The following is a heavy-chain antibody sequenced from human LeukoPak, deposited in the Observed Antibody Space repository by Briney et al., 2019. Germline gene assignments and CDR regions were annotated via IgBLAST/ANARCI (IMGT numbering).Heavy chain of an antibody. V-gene: IGHV3-48*03. CDR2: ISRSGRNT. J-gene: IGHJ3*02. CDR3: ARDSGYYDILTGYPRTDAFDI. CDR1: GFTSIRHE. D-gene: IGHD3-9*01. Sequence: PGGSLRLSCAASGFTSIRHEMNWVRQAPGKGLEWVSFISRSGRNTDYADSVKGRFTISRDNAKNSLYLQMNSLRAEDTAVYYCARDSGYYDILTGYPRTDAFDIWGQGTMVTVSS.